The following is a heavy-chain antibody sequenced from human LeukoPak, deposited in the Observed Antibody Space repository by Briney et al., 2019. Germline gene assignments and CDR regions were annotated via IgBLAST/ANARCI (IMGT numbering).Heavy chain of an antibody. D-gene: IGHD2-2*01. CDR2: IYYSGST. CDR3: ARDIVVVPAAPEAGWFDP. CDR1: GGSISSSSYY. J-gene: IGHJ5*02. Sequence: SETLSLTCTVSGGSISSSSYYWGWIRQPPGKGLEWIGSIYYSGSTYYNPSLKSRVTISVDTSKNQFSLKLSSVTAADTAVYYCARDIVVVPAAPEAGWFDPWGQGTLVTVSS. V-gene: IGHV4-39*07.